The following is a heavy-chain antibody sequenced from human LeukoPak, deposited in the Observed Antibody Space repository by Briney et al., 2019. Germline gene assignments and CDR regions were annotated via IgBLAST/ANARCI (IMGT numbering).Heavy chain of an antibody. V-gene: IGHV3-7*03. Sequence: GGYLRLSCAASGCTFSSYWGHWVREAQGKGLEWVASIMKDGGQKKYVDSVKGRFTISRDNAQNSLYLQMSGMRAEDTAMYYCVRDADFYKGDYWGQGTLVTVSS. CDR1: GCTFSSYW. CDR3: VRDADFYKGDY. CDR2: IMKDGGQK. J-gene: IGHJ4*02. D-gene: IGHD5-24*01.